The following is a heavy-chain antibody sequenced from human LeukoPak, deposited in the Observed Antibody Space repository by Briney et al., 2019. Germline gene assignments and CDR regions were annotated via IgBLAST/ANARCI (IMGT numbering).Heavy chain of an antibody. CDR1: GGTFSSYA. J-gene: IGHJ4*02. CDR3: ARDQGGDYVWGSYRYTGIGDY. Sequence: GASVTVSCKASGGTFSSYAISWVRQAPGQGLEWMGGIIPIFGTANYAQKFQGRVTITTDESTSTAYMELSSLRSDDTAVDYCARDQGGDYVWGSYRYTGIGDYWGQGTLVTVSS. D-gene: IGHD3-16*02. CDR2: IIPIFGTA. V-gene: IGHV1-69*05.